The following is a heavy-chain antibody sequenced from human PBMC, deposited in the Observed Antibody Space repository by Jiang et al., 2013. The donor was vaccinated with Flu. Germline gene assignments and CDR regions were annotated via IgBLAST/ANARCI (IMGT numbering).Heavy chain of an antibody. V-gene: IGHV4-31*03. D-gene: IGHD3-22*01. CDR2: IYYSGST. CDR1: GGSISSGGYY. Sequence: GSGLVKPSQTLSLTCTVSGGSISSGGYYWSWIRQHPGKGLEWIGYIYYSGSTYYNPSLKSRVTISVDTSKNQFSLKLSSVTAADTAVYYCARRTMIVTDWYFDLWGLAPWSLSPQ. J-gene: IGHJ2*01. CDR3: ARRTMIVTDWYFDL.